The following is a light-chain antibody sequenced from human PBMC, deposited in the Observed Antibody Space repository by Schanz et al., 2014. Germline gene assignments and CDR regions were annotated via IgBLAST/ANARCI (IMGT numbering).Light chain of an antibody. J-gene: IGKJ4*01. CDR1: QSLSKNY. V-gene: IGKV3-20*01. CDR3: QQYNNSPPT. CDR2: GAF. Sequence: EFVLTQSPGTLSLSPGERATLSCRASQSLSKNYLAWYQQKPGQAPRLLMYGAFIRAAGIPDRFTGGGSGTDFTLTISRLEPEDFAVYYCQQYNNSPPTFGGGTKVEIK.